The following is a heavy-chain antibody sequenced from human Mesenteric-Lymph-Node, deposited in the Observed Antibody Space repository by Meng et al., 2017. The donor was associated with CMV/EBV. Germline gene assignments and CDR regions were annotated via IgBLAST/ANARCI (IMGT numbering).Heavy chain of an antibody. CDR1: SINSGPSS. D-gene: IGHD2/OR15-2a*01. CDR2: IFYRGST. Sequence: SINSGPSSWNWVRQRPGEGLEWIGYIFYRGSTYYNLSLRRRVSMSTDTSKTQFFLELRSVTPADTAVYYCARGIRIRGSTTSFSFDSWSRGTLVTVSS. V-gene: IGHV4-30-4*01. J-gene: IGHJ4*02. CDR3: ARGIRIRGSTTSFSFDS.